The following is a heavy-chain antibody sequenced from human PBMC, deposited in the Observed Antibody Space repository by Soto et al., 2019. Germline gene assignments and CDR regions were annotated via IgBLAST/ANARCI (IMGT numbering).Heavy chain of an antibody. CDR3: ASGAAFYYDTSRY. CDR2: MSPNGKNQ. V-gene: IGHV3-30*04. J-gene: IGHJ4*02. D-gene: IGHD3-22*01. CDR1: GFSFSIHA. Sequence: QVELVESGGGVVQSGWSLRLSCAAPGFSFSIHALHWIRQAPGEGLEWVAVMSPNGKNQYYADSVKGRFTISRDTSKSTLSLQMTSLRPEDTAVYYCASGAAFYYDTSRYWGQGTLVTVSS.